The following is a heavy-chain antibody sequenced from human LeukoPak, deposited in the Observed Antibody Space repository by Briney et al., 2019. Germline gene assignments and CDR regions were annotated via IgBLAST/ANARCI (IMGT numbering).Heavy chain of an antibody. CDR2: INTNTGNP. D-gene: IGHD1-1*01. CDR1: GYTFTSYA. V-gene: IGHV7-4-1*02. CDR3: ARGADDGYYFDN. Sequence: ASVKVSCKASGYTFTSYAMNWVRQAPGQGLEWMGWINTNTGNPTYAQGFTGRFVFSLDTSVSTAYLQISSLKAEDAAVYYCARGADDGYYFDNWGQEPWSPSPQ. J-gene: IGHJ4*01.